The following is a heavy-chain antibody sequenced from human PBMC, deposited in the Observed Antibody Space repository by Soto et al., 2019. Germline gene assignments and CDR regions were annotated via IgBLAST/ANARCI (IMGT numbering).Heavy chain of an antibody. CDR2: INAANGNT. V-gene: IGHV1-3*01. CDR3: ARHGSYCSSFDY. J-gene: IGHJ4*02. CDR1: GYTFTSYA. Sequence: QVQLVQSGAEVKKPGASVKVSCKASGYTFTSYAMHWVRQAPGQRLEWMAWINAANGNTKYSQKFQGSVTITRDTSASTAYMELSSLRSEDTAVYYCARHGSYCSSFDYWGQGTMVTVSS. D-gene: IGHD3-10*01.